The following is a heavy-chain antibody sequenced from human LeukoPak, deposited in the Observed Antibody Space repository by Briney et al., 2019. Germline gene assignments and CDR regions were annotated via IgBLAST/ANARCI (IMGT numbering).Heavy chain of an antibody. CDR1: GGSISSFF. Sequence: SETLSLTCTVSGGSISSFFWSWIRQPPGKGLEWIGYVHSSGSTKYNPSLKSRLIISVDMSKNQFSLKLRSVSVADTAVYYCARLAPGNYDVLTGDPKVVFDYWGQGALVTVSS. J-gene: IGHJ4*02. CDR3: ARLAPGNYDVLTGDPKVVFDY. D-gene: IGHD3-9*01. CDR2: VHSSGST. V-gene: IGHV4-59*01.